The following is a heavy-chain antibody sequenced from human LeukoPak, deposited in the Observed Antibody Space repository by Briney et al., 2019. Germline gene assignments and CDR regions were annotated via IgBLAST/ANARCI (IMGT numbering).Heavy chain of an antibody. CDR1: GYTLTELS. Sequence: ASVKVSCQVSGYTLTELSIHWLRPAPGQGLEWMGGLDPEYSETIYAQRVQGRITMTDDTSTDTAYMDLRSLRSEDTAVYYCATALPKNFYDSSGYRYCFDYWGQGALVTVSS. V-gene: IGHV1-24*01. J-gene: IGHJ4*02. CDR2: LDPEYSET. CDR3: ATALPKNFYDSSGYRYCFDY. D-gene: IGHD3-22*01.